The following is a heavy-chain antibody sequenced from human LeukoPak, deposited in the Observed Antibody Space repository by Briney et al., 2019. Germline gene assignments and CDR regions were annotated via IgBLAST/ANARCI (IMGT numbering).Heavy chain of an antibody. CDR2: INHSGST. CDR1: GGSFSGYY. J-gene: IGHJ5*02. D-gene: IGHD6-19*01. Sequence: PSETLSLTCAVYGGSFSGYYWSWIRQPPGKGLEWIGEINHSGSTNYNPSLKSRVTISVDTSKNQFSLKLSSVTAADTAVYYCARGGGWYRSWFDPWGQGTLVTVSS. V-gene: IGHV4-34*01. CDR3: ARGGGWYRSWFDP.